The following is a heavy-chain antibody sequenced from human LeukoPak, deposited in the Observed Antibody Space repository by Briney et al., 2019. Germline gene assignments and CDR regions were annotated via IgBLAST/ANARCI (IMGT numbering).Heavy chain of an antibody. Sequence: GGSLRLSCAASGFTFSSYSMNWVRQAPGKGLEWVAAISTTSGNIYYADSVKGRFTISRDNAKNTLYLQMNSLRAEDTAVYYCAKEGPTVTFFDYWGQGTLVTVSS. J-gene: IGHJ4*02. CDR1: GFTFSSYS. D-gene: IGHD4-17*01. CDR2: ISTTSGNI. V-gene: IGHV3-21*04. CDR3: AKEGPTVTFFDY.